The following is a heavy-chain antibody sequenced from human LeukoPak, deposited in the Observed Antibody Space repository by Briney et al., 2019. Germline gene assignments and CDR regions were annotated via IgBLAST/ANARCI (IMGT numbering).Heavy chain of an antibody. Sequence: SQTLSLTCTVSGGSISSGGYYWSWIRQPPGKGLEWIGSIYYSGSTYYNPSLKSRVTISVDTSKNQFSLKLSSVTAADTAVYYCATVDRTHYYGMDVWGQGTTVTVSS. D-gene: IGHD1-1*01. J-gene: IGHJ6*02. V-gene: IGHV4-39*07. CDR1: GGSISSGGYY. CDR2: IYYSGST. CDR3: ATVDRTHYYGMDV.